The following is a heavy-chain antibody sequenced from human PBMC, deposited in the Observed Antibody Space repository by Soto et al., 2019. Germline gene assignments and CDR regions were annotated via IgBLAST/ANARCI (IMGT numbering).Heavy chain of an antibody. CDR2: IYYSGST. J-gene: IGHJ6*02. Sequence: PSETLSLTCTVSGDSISSYYWSWFRQPPGKELEWIGYIYYSGSTNYSPSLKSRATISVDRSKNQFSLRLTSVTAADTAVYYCTRYLYYERVDVWGQGTTVTVSS. D-gene: IGHD3-16*01. CDR3: TRYLYYERVDV. V-gene: IGHV4-59*01. CDR1: GDSISSYY.